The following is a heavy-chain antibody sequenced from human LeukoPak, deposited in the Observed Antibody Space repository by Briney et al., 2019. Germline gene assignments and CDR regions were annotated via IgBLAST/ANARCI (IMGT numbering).Heavy chain of an antibody. D-gene: IGHD2-15*01. V-gene: IGHV1-8*01. J-gene: IGHJ4*02. CDR3: ARGGYLGYCSGGSCQADY. CDR2: MNPNRGNT. CDR1: GYTFTSYD. Sequence: ASVKVSCKASGYTFTSYDINWVRQATGQGLEWMGWMNPNRGNTGYAQKFQGRVTMTRNTSISTAYMELSSLRSEDTAVYYCARGGYLGYCSGGSCQADYWGQGTLVTVSS.